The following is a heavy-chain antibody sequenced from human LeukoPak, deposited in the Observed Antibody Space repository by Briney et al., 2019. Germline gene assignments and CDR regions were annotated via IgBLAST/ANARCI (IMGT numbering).Heavy chain of an antibody. D-gene: IGHD4-17*01. CDR3: ARGGIGEDYGDYFDY. CDR1: GYTFTGYY. J-gene: IGHJ4*02. CDR2: INPNSGGT. V-gene: IGHV1-2*06. Sequence: ASVKVSCKASGYTFTGYYIHWVRQAPGQGLEWMGRINPNSGGTNYAQKFQGRVTITTDESTSTAYMELSSLRSEDTAVYYCARGGIGEDYGDYFDYWGQGTLVTVSS.